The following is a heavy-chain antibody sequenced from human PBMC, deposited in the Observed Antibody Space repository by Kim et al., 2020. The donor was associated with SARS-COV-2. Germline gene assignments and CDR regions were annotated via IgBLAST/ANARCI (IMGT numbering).Heavy chain of an antibody. D-gene: IGHD6-6*01. V-gene: IGHV3-21*01. J-gene: IGHJ4*02. CDR3: ARVLGYSSSSRLDY. CDR1: GFTFSSYS. Sequence: GGSLRLSCAASGFTFSSYSMNWVRQAPGKGLEWVSSISSSSSNIYYADSVKGRFTISRDNAKNSLYLQMNSLRAEDTAVYYCARVLGYSSSSRLDYWGQGTLVTVSS. CDR2: ISSSSSNI.